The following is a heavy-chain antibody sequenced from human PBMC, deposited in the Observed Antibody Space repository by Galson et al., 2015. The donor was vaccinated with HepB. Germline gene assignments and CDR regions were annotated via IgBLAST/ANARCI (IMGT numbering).Heavy chain of an antibody. CDR2: ITDDGSKK. J-gene: IGHJ4*02. D-gene: IGHD6-25*01. CDR1: GFTFSSYC. Sequence: SLRLSCAASGFTFSSYCMHWVRQAPGKGLEWVAAITDDGSKKYSADSVKGRFTISRDNSKNTLYLQMNSLRAEDTAVYYCARDLSKYSSASGIFDYWGQGTLVTVSS. CDR3: ARDLSKYSSASGIFDY. V-gene: IGHV3-33*08.